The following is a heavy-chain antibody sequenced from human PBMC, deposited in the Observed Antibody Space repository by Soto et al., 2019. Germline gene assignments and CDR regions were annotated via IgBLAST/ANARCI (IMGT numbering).Heavy chain of an antibody. D-gene: IGHD1-1*01. CDR1: GFTFSSYA. CDR2: MSGSGDNT. CDR3: AKGRTYNYANYLDP. V-gene: IGHV3-23*01. J-gene: IGHJ5*02. Sequence: EVQLLESGGDLVQPGGSLRLSCAASGFTFSSYAMSWVRQAPGKGPVWVSSMSGSGDNTYYADSVKGRFIISRDNSKNTLYLQMSSLRVDDTAVYSCAKGRTYNYANYLDPWGQGTLVTVSS.